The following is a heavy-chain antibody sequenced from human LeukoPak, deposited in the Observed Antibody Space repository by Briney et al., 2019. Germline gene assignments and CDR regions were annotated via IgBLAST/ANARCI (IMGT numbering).Heavy chain of an antibody. D-gene: IGHD6-6*01. V-gene: IGHV4-34*01. CDR3: ARGGIAARKFPFDY. CDR2: INHSGST. Sequence: TSETLSLTCAVYGGSFSGYYWSWIRQPPGKGLEWIGEINHSGSTNYNPSLKGRVTISVDTSKNQFSLKLSSVTAADTAVYYCARGGIAARKFPFDYWGQGTLVTVSS. J-gene: IGHJ4*02. CDR1: GGSFSGYY.